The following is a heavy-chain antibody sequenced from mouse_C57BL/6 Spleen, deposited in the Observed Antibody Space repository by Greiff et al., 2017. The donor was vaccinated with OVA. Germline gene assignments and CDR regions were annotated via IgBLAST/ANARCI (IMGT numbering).Heavy chain of an antibody. V-gene: IGHV1-64*01. CDR2: IHPNSGST. CDR3: ARGSGYVGYFDV. Sequence: VQLQQPGAELVKPGASVKLSCKASGYTFTSYWMHWVKQRPGQGLEWIGMIHPNSGSTNYNEKFKSKATLTVDKSSSTAYMQLSSLTSEDSAVYYCARGSGYVGYFDVWGTGTTVTVSS. D-gene: IGHD3-2*02. J-gene: IGHJ1*03. CDR1: GYTFTSYW.